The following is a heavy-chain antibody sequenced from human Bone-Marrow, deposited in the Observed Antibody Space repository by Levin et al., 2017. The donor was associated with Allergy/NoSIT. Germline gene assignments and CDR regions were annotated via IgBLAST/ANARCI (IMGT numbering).Heavy chain of an antibody. CDR2: VSISGDHI. CDR3: ARGLEYSGLP. D-gene: IGHD5-12*01. J-gene: IGHJ5*02. V-gene: IGHV3-21*01. CDR1: GFTFSNYN. Sequence: GESLKISCAASGFTFSNYNMHWVRQSPGKGLEWVSSVSISGDHIYYTDSVKGRFTISRDNAKNSLYLQMNSLRVEDTAVYYCARGLEYSGLPWGQGTLVTVSS.